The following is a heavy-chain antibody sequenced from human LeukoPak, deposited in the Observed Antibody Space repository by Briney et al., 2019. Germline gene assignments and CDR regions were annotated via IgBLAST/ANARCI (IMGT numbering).Heavy chain of an antibody. D-gene: IGHD4-17*01. CDR1: GESFSGHC. CDR2: ISGSGGNT. Sequence: PSETLSLTCAVYGESFSGHCWSWVRQAPGKGLEWVSAISGSGGNTYYADSVKGRFTISTDNSKNTLYLQMNSLRAEDTAIYYCAKLRTRDHYEPYPSGYFDLWGRGTLVTVSS. V-gene: IGHV3-23*01. CDR3: AKLRTRDHYEPYPSGYFDL. J-gene: IGHJ2*01.